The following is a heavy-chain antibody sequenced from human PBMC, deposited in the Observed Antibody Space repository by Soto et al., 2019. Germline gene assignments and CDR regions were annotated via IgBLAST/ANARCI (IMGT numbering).Heavy chain of an antibody. J-gene: IGHJ6*02. CDR2: TYYRSKWYN. V-gene: IGHV6-1*01. D-gene: IGHD6-19*01. CDR1: GDSVSSNSAA. CDR3: ARGAGYSSGGYYYYGMDV. Sequence: PSQTLSLTCAISGDSVSSNSAAWNWIRQSPSRGLEWLGRTYYRSKWYNDYAVSVKSRITINPDTSKNQFSLQLNSVTPEATAVYYWARGAGYSSGGYYYYGMDVGGQGTTVTVSS.